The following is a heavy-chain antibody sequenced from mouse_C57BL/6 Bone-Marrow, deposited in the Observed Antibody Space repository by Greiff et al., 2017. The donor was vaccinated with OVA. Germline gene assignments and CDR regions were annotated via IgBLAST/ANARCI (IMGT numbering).Heavy chain of an antibody. J-gene: IGHJ4*01. CDR1: GFTFSDFY. V-gene: IGHV5-12*01. Sequence: EVQRVESGGGLVQPGGSLKLSCAASGFTFSDFYMYWIRQTPEKRLEWVAYISNGGGSTYYPDTVKGRFTISRDNATNTLYLQMSRLKSEDTAMYYCARLDGMDYWGQGTAVTVSS. CDR2: ISNGGGST. CDR3: ARLDGMDY.